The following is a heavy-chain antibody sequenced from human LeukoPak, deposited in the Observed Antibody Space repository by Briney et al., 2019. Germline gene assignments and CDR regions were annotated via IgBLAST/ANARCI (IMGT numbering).Heavy chain of an antibody. Sequence: GGSLRLSCAASGFTFSTYWMTWVRQAPGKGLEWVANMKGDGSEIHYVDSVKGRFTISRDNAKNSLYLQMNSLRAEDTAVYYCARPAYTAAYDHWGQGTMVTVSS. CDR2: MKGDGSEI. CDR3: ARPAYTAAYDH. CDR1: GFTFSTYW. D-gene: IGHD3-16*01. V-gene: IGHV3-7*01. J-gene: IGHJ3*01.